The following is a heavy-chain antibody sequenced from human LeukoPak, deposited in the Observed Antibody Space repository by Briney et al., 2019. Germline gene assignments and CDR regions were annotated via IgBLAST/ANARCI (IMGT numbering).Heavy chain of an antibody. Sequence: GGSLRLSCAASGFTFSSYTMNWVRQAPGKGLEWVSYISDSSSTIYYADSVKGRFTISRDNVKNSLYLQMNSLRAEDTAVYYCARDHHRRHYDSQARDTFVIWGQGTMVTVSS. CDR3: ARDHHRRHYDSQARDTFVI. CDR1: GFTFSSYT. J-gene: IGHJ3*02. CDR2: ISDSSSTI. V-gene: IGHV3-48*01. D-gene: IGHD3-22*01.